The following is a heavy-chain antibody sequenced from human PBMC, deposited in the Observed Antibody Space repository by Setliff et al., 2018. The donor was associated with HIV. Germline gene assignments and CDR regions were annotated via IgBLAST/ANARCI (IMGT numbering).Heavy chain of an antibody. D-gene: IGHD3-22*01. CDR2: IYYSGST. CDR1: GGSISSSSYY. CDR3: ARSYYYDSSGYYLY. V-gene: IGHV4-39*01. J-gene: IGHJ4*02. Sequence: KPSETLSLTCTVSGGSISSSSYYWGWIRQPPGKGLEWIGSIYYSGSTYYNPSLKSRVTISVDTSKNQFSLKLSSVTAADTAVYYCARSYYYDSSGYYLYWGQGTLVTVSS.